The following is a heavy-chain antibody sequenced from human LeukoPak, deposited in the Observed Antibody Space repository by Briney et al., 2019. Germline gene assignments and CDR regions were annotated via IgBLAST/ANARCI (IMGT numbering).Heavy chain of an antibody. CDR3: ARSGKWFGVYYFDY. CDR2: INHSGST. CDR1: GGSFSGYY. J-gene: IGHJ4*02. Sequence: SETLSLTCAVYGGSFSGYYWSWIRQPPGKGLEWIGEINHSGSTNYNPSLKRRVNISVDTYKNQLSVKLSSVTAADTAVYYCARSGKWFGVYYFDYWGQGTLVTVSS. V-gene: IGHV4-34*01. D-gene: IGHD3-10*01.